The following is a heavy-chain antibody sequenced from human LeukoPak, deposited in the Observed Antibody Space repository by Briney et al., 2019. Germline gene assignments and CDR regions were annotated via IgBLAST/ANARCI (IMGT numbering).Heavy chain of an antibody. CDR3: ARVSIAAAGTIGLSFDY. CDR1: GGSISNSNNYY. J-gene: IGHJ4*02. D-gene: IGHD6-13*01. V-gene: IGHV4-39*07. CDR2: FYYSGNT. Sequence: SETLSLTCTVSGGSISNSNNYYWGWIRQPPGKGLEWIGSFYYSGNTYYNPSLKSRVTISVDTSKNQFSLKLSSVTAADTAVYYCARVSIAAAGTIGLSFDYWGQGTLVTVSS.